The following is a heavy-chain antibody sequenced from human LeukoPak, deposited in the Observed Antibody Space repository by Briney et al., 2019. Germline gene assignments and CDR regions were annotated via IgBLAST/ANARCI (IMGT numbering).Heavy chain of an antibody. CDR2: ISGSGGST. J-gene: IGHJ4*02. CDR3: AKSLGCCSGGSCYSHYFDY. CDR1: GITFSHHE. V-gene: IGHV3-23*01. D-gene: IGHD2-15*01. Sequence: GGSLRLSCAASGITFSHHEMNWVRQAPGKGLEWVSAISGSGGSTYYADSVKGRFTISRDNSKNTLYLQMNSLRAEDTAVYYCAKSLGCCSGGSCYSHYFDYWGQGTLVTVSS.